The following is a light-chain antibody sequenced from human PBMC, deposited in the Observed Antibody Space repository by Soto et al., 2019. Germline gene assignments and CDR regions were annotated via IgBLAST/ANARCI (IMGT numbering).Light chain of an antibody. CDR2: DAS. V-gene: IGKV3-11*01. Sequence: EIVLTQSPATLSLSPGERATLSCRASQSVSSYLAWYQQKPGQAPRLLIYDASNRATGIPARFSGSGSGTDFTLTISSLEPEDFAVYYCQQRSNWPPETFGGGTKVDNK. CDR3: QQRSNWPPET. CDR1: QSVSSY. J-gene: IGKJ4*01.